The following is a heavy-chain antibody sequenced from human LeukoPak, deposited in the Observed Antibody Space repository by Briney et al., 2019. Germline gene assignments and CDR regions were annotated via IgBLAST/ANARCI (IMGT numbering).Heavy chain of an antibody. V-gene: IGHV3-30*02. J-gene: IGHJ5*02. D-gene: IGHD4-11*01. CDR2: MRSDGSTK. CDR3: AKAATVTKYNWFDP. Sequence: GGSLRLSCAASGFSFSSYGMHWVRQAPGKGLEWVAYMRSDGSTKYYADSVKGRFTISRDNSKNTLYLQMNSLRAEDPAVYYCAKAATVTKYNWFDPWGQGTLVTVSS. CDR1: GFSFSSYG.